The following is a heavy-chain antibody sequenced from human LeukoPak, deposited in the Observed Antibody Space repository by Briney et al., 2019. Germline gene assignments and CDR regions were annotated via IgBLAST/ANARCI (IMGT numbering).Heavy chain of an antibody. CDR3: ARKELLGSSHYYFDY. J-gene: IGHJ4*02. CDR1: GYTFTSYG. D-gene: IGHD1-26*01. CDR2: ISAYNGNT. Sequence: GASVKVSCKASGYTFTSYGISWVRQAPGQGLEWMGWISAYNGNTNYAQKLQGRVTMTTDTSTSTAYMELRSLRSDDTAVYYCARKELLGSSHYYFDYWGQGTLVTVSS. V-gene: IGHV1-18*01.